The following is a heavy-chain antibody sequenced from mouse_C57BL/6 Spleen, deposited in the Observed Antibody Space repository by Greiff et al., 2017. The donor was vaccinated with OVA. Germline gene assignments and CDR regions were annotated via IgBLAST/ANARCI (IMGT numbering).Heavy chain of an antibody. CDR3: ARSGGHYYGSSWFAY. CDR1: GYTFTSYW. J-gene: IGHJ3*01. Sequence: QVQLQQSGTELVKPGASVKLSCKASGYTFTSYWMHWVKQRPGQGLEWIGNINPSNGGTNYNEKFKSKATLTVDKSSSTAYMQISSLTSEDSAVXYCARSGGHYYGSSWFAYWGQGTLVTVSA. V-gene: IGHV1-53*01. CDR2: INPSNGGT. D-gene: IGHD1-1*01.